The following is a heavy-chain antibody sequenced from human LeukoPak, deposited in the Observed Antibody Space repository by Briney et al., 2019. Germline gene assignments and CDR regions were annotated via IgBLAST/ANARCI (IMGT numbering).Heavy chain of an antibody. D-gene: IGHD4-17*01. CDR1: GGSISSGGYY. Sequence: SETLSLTCTVSGGSISSGGYYWSWIRQHPGKGLEWIGYIYYSGSTNYNPSLKSRVTISVDTSKNQFSLKLSSVTAADTAVYYCARAPVTKARNYYYYGMDVWGQGTTVTVSS. J-gene: IGHJ6*02. CDR3: ARAPVTKARNYYYYGMDV. V-gene: IGHV4-61*08. CDR2: IYYSGST.